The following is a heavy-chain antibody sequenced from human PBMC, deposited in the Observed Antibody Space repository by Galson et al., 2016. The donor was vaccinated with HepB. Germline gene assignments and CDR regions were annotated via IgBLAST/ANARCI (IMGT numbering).Heavy chain of an antibody. CDR1: GLTFDEYA. J-gene: IGHJ4*02. Sequence: SLRLSCAASGLTFDEYAMNWVRQAPAKGLEWVSGISWNSDSIGYADSVRGRFTISRDNAKNSLYLQMNSLRPEDTALYYCAKGSPGIAVPKPLTDWGQGTLVTVSS. CDR3: AKGSPGIAVPKPLTD. D-gene: IGHD6-19*01. V-gene: IGHV3-9*01. CDR2: ISWNSDSI.